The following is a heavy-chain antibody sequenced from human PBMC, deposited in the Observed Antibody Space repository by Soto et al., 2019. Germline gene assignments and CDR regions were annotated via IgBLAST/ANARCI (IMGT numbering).Heavy chain of an antibody. J-gene: IGHJ4*02. D-gene: IGHD3-16*01. Sequence: EVQLVESGGGWVQPGGSLRLSCEASGFTVSTKYMSWVRQAPGKGLEWVSVIYSGGSTFYADSVRGRFTISRDNSKNTVNLQMNSLRAEDTAVYYCARDPWAADYWGQGTLVTVSS. CDR2: IYSGGST. V-gene: IGHV3-66*01. CDR3: ARDPWAADY. CDR1: GFTVSTKY.